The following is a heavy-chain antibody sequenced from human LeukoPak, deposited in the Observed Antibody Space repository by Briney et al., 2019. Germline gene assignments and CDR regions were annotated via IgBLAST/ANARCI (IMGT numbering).Heavy chain of an antibody. Sequence: SETLSLTCTVSAGSISSDGYYWSWIRQHPGKGLEWIGYIYYSGSTYYNPSLKSRVTISVGTSKNQFSLNLDSVTAADTAVYYCASANILTGPNYWGQGTLVTVSS. CDR3: ASANILTGPNY. D-gene: IGHD3-9*01. CDR1: AGSISSDGYY. CDR2: IYYSGST. J-gene: IGHJ4*02. V-gene: IGHV4-31*03.